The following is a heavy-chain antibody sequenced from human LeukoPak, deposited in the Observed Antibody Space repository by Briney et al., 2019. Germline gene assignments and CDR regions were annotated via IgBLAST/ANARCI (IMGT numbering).Heavy chain of an antibody. CDR2: IFYSGGT. J-gene: IGHJ4*02. Sequence: KPSETLSLTCTVSGGSISDYYWSWIRQPPGKGLEWSGYIFYSGGTNYTPSLKSRVTVSVDMSKTQFSLRLSSVTAADTAVYYCARGWTPNHHTALAYWGQGTLVTVFS. CDR3: ARGWTPNHHTALAY. V-gene: IGHV4-59*01. D-gene: IGHD5-18*01. CDR1: GGSISDYY.